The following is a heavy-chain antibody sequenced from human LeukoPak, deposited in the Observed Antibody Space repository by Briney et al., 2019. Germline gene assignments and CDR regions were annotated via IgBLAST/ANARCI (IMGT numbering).Heavy chain of an antibody. V-gene: IGHV4-59*01. D-gene: IGHD4-23*01. J-gene: IGHJ4*02. CDR3: ARIEDYGGNSVNY. Sequence: SETPSLTCTVSGGSISSYYWSWIRQPPGKGLEWIGYIYYSGSTNYNPSLKSRVTISVDTSKNQFSLKLSSVTAADTAVYYCARIEDYGGNSVNYWGQGTLVTVSS. CDR2: IYYSGST. CDR1: GGSISSYY.